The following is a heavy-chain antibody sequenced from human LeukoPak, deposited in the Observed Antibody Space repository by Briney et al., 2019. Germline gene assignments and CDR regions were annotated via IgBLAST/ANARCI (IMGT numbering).Heavy chain of an antibody. CDR3: ARGFRGGSCLDY. D-gene: IGHD2-15*01. CDR1: GGTFSSYA. CDR2: IIPIFGTA. Sequence: ASVKVSCKASGGTFSSYAISWVRQAPGQGLEWMGGIIPIFGTANYAQKFQGRVTMTRNTSIGTAYMELSSLRSEDTAVYYCARGFRGGSCLDYWGQGTLVTVSS. V-gene: IGHV1-69*05. J-gene: IGHJ4*02.